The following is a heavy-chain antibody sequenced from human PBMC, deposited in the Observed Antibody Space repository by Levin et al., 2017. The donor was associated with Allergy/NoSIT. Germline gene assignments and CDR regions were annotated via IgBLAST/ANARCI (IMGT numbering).Heavy chain of an antibody. D-gene: IGHD2/OR15-2a*01. CDR2: IWYDGSNK. CDR1: GFTFRSYG. Sequence: GGSLRLSCAASGFTFRSYGMHWVRQAPGKGLEWVAVIWYDGSNKYYGDSVKGRFTISRDNSKNTLYLQMNSLRAEDTAVYYCARDSSRYYADPGDYWGQGTLVTVSS. CDR3: ARDSSRYYADPGDY. V-gene: IGHV3-33*01. J-gene: IGHJ4*02.